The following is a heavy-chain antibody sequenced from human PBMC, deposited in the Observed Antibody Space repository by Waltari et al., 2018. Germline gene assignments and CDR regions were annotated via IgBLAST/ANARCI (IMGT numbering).Heavy chain of an antibody. J-gene: IGHJ4*02. CDR2: IYTSGST. CDR1: GGSISSGSYY. D-gene: IGHD4-17*01. V-gene: IGHV4-61*09. Sequence: QVQLQESGPGLVKPSQTLSLTCTVSGGSISSGSYYWSWIRQPAGKGLEWIGYIYTSGSTNYNPSLKSRVTISVDTSKNQFSLKLSSVTAADTAVYYCARTWEPAATRHIYGDYDNRDYWGQGTLVTVPS. CDR3: ARTWEPAATRHIYGDYDNRDY.